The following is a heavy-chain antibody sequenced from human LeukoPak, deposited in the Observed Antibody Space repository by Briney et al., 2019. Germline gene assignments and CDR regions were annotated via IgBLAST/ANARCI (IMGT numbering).Heavy chain of an antibody. CDR2: IHHSGTT. D-gene: IGHD5-18*01. Sequence: SGTLSLTCSVSGASLSSSNWWSWVRQFPDKGLEWIGGIHHSGTTNYHSSLKSRVIISIDKSKNQFSLKLNSVTAADTAVYYCARRRLPPSLEAYYWGQGALVTVSS. CDR1: GASLSSSNW. J-gene: IGHJ4*02. CDR3: ARRRLPPSLEAYY. V-gene: IGHV4-4*02.